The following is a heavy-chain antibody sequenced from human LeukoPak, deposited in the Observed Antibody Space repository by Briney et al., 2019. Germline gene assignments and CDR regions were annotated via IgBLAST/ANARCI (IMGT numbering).Heavy chain of an antibody. Sequence: RASVKVSCKASGYTFTGYYMHWVRQAPGQGLEWMGWINPNSGGTNYAQKFQGRVTMTRDTSISTAYMELSRLRSDDTAVYYCARRDWSFRQLAHIFDYWGQGTLDTVSS. J-gene: IGHJ4*02. D-gene: IGHD6-6*01. CDR2: INPNSGGT. CDR1: GYTFTGYY. V-gene: IGHV1-2*02. CDR3: ARRDWSFRQLAHIFDY.